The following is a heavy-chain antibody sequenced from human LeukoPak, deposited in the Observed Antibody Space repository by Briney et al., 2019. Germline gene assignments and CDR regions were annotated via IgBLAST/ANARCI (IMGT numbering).Heavy chain of an antibody. CDR2: MSSDGNAM. Sequence: GRSLRLSCAASGFTFTAYLIHWVRQAPGKGVEWVAVMSSDGNAMFYADSVKGRFTISRDNSKNTLYLQMNSLRAEDTAVYYCVRESEYYFDHSASFDYWGQGTLVTVSS. CDR1: GFTFTAYL. D-gene: IGHD3-22*01. CDR3: VRESEYYFDHSASFDY. J-gene: IGHJ4*02. V-gene: IGHV3-30-3*01.